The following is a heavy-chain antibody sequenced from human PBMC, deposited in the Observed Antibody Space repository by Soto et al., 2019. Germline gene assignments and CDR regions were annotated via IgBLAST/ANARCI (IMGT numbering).Heavy chain of an antibody. CDR2: IIPIFGTA. V-gene: IGHV1-69*12. D-gene: IGHD3-10*01. CDR1: GGTFSSYA. Sequence: QVQLVQSGAEVKKPGSSVKVSCKASGGTFSSYAISWVRQAPGQGLEWMGGIIPIFGTAHYAQKFQGRVTITADESTGIAYMELSSLRSEVTAVYYCAGGYGSGSPPHYCWGQGTLVTVSS. CDR3: AGGYGSGSPPHYC. J-gene: IGHJ4*02.